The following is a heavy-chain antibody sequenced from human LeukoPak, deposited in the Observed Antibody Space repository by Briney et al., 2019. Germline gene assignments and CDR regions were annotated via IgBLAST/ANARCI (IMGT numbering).Heavy chain of an antibody. CDR2: ISSDGSKK. CDR3: ASFTIGRGVYSDY. D-gene: IGHD3-10*01. J-gene: IGHJ4*02. V-gene: IGHV3-30*04. CDR1: GFTFSSYA. Sequence: GGSLRLSCEVSGFTFSSYAMHWVRQAPGKGLEWVAVISSDGSKKDYADSVKGRFTISRDNSKNTLYLQMNSLRAEDTAVYYCASFTIGRGVYSDYWGQGTLITVSS.